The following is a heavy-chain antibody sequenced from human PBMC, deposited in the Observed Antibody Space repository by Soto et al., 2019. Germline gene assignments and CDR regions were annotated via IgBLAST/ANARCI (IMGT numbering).Heavy chain of an antibody. CDR1: GFPFSNAW. CDR3: TTDFWLAATALYCYDIDE. V-gene: IGHV3-15*01. CDR2: INSKTDGGTT. D-gene: IGHD2-15*01. Sequence: GESLRLSCAASGFPFSNAWMSWVRQAPGQGLAWVGRINSKTDGGTTDYAAPVKGRCTISRDDSKNTMYLQMNSLKTDDTAVYYCTTDFWLAATALYCYDIDEGGQGNTDT. J-gene: IGHJ6*02.